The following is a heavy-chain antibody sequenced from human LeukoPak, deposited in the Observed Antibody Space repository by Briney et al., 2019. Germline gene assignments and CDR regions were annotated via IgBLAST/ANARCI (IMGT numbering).Heavy chain of an antibody. J-gene: IGHJ6*02. CDR3: ARSRSVSNYKGMDV. V-gene: IGHV3-21*01. Sequence: GGSLRLSCPASGFTFSDYSMSWLRQAPGKGLEWVSSISSSSDYIYYADSVKGRFTISRDNARNSLYLQMNSVRAEDTAVYYCARSRSVSNYKGMDVWGQGTTVTVSS. CDR2: ISSSSDYI. CDR1: GFTFSDYS. D-gene: IGHD5/OR15-5a*01.